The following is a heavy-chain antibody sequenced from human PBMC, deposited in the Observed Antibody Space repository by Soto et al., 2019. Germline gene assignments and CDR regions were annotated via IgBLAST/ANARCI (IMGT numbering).Heavy chain of an antibody. J-gene: IGHJ4*02. CDR1: GFTFDDYA. CDR3: AKGSSSWYEVPLHY. CDR2: INWNSDTI. V-gene: IGHV3-9*01. Sequence: PGGSLSLSCTASGFTFDDYAMHWVRQAPGKGLGWVSGINWNSDTIGYADSVKGRFTISRDTAKKSLFLQMNSLRTEDTALYYCAKGSSSWYEVPLHYWGQGTLVTVSS. D-gene: IGHD6-13*01.